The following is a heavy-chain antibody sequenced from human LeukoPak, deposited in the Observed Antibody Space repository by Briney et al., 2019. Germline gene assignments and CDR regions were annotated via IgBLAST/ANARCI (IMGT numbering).Heavy chain of an antibody. D-gene: IGHD4-23*01. CDR1: GGTFSSYA. V-gene: IGHV1-69*05. CDR3: ARDENYGGNFGY. CDR2: IIPIFGTA. Sequence: GASVKVSCKASGGTFSSYAISWVRQAPGQGLEWMGRIIPIFGTASYAQKFQGRVTITTDESTSTAYMELSSLRSEDTAVYYCARDENYGGNFGYWGQGTLVTVSS. J-gene: IGHJ4*02.